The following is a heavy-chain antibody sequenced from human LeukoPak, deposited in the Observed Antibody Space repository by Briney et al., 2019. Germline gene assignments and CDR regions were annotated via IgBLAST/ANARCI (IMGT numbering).Heavy chain of an antibody. CDR3: AGRNNDDVWGGYYRSPTEGFDM. J-gene: IGHJ3*02. D-gene: IGHD3-16*01. CDR2: ISSGGGST. Sequence: GGSLRLSCAASGITFNRYDMSWVRLGPGKGLEWVAAISSGGGSTYYTDSVKARFTISRDNSENILYLQINSLKAEDTAVYYCAGRNNDDVWGGYYRSPTEGFDMWGQGTMATVSS. V-gene: IGHV3-23*01. CDR1: GITFNRYD.